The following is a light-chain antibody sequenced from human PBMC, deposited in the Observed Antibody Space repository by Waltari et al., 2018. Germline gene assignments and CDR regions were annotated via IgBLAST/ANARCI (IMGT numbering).Light chain of an antibody. J-gene: IGLJ2*01. CDR2: GKD. CDR1: SSGSYY. V-gene: IGLV3-19*01. Sequence: SSELTQDPAVSVALGQTVTITCQGASSGSYYSNWYQQKPGQAPLLVVYGKDIRPSGIPDRFSGSSSGNTASLTITGAQAEDEADYYCNSRDSSGYHVLFGGGTKLTVL. CDR3: NSRDSSGYHVL.